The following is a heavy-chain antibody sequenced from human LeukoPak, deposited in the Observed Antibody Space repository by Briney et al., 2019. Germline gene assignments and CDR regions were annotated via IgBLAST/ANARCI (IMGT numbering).Heavy chain of an antibody. V-gene: IGHV4-34*01. CDR2: INHSGST. D-gene: IGHD3-3*01. CDR3: ARGLQLRFLEWLLSKENDAFDI. J-gene: IGHJ3*02. Sequence: PSEPLSLTCAVYGGSFSGYYWSWIRQPPGKGLEWIGEINHSGSTNYNPSLKSRVTISVDTSKNQFSLKLSSVTAADTAVYYCARGLQLRFLEWLLSKENDAFDIWGQGTMVTVSS. CDR1: GGSFSGYY.